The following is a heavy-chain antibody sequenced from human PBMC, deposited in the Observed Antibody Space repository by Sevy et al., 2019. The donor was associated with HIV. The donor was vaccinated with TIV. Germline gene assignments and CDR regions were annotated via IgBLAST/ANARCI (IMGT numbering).Heavy chain of an antibody. V-gene: IGHV3-11*01. CDR3: AREVNYYDSSDY. J-gene: IGHJ4*02. CDR1: GFTFSDYY. D-gene: IGHD3-22*01. CDR2: ISSSGSTI. Sequence: GGSLRLSCTASGFTFSDYYMSWIRQAPGKGLEWVSYISSSGSTIYYADSVKGRFTISRDNAKNSLYLQMNSLRAEDTAVYYCAREVNYYDSSDYWGQGTLVTVSS.